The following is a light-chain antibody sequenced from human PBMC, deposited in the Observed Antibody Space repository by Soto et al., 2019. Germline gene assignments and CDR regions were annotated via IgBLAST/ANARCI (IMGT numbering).Light chain of an antibody. CDR3: QQYATPHLT. CDR2: DAS. V-gene: IGKV3-20*01. CDR1: QSVGNNY. Sequence: ENVLTQSPGTLSLSPGERATLSCRASQSVGNNYLAWYKQKPGQPPRLLIFDASNRATGIPDRFSGSGSGADFTLTINRLDPDDFAVFYCQQYATPHLTFGQGTK. J-gene: IGKJ1*01.